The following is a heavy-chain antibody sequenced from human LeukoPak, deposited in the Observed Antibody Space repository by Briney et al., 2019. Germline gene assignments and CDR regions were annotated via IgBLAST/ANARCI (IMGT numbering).Heavy chain of an antibody. CDR3: AKGHSHSVIVVVTATPDD. V-gene: IGHV3-23*01. D-gene: IGHD2-21*02. CDR1: GFTFSSYA. J-gene: IGHJ4*02. Sequence: GGSLRLSCSASGFTFSSYAMNWVRQAPGKGLEWVSGISGSGGSTYYADSVNGRFAISRDNSKNTLYLQMNSLGAEDTALYYCAKGHSHSVIVVVTATPDDWGEGTLVTVPA. CDR2: ISGSGGST.